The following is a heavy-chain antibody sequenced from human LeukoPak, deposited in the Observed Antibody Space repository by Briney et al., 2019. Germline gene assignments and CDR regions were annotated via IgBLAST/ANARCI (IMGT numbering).Heavy chain of an antibody. J-gene: IGHJ3*02. Sequence: GGSLRLSCAASGFTFSSYSMNWVRQAPGKGLEWVSYISSSSSTIYYADSVKGRFTISRDNAKNSLYLQMNSLRAEDTAVYYCARGLVPDDKDDWFAFDIWGQGTMVTVSS. CDR3: ARGLVPDDKDDWFAFDI. D-gene: IGHD2-2*01. CDR1: GFTFSSYS. CDR2: ISSSSSTI. V-gene: IGHV3-48*01.